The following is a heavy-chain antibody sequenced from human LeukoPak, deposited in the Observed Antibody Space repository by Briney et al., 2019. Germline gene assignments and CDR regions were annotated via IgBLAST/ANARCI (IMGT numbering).Heavy chain of an antibody. CDR3: ARLPYSSGWYLN. CDR1: GYTFTSYD. J-gene: IGHJ4*02. Sequence: ASVKVSCKASGYTFTSYDINWVRQATGQGLEWMGWMNPNSGNAGYAQKFQGRVTMTRNSSISTAYMELSSLRSEDTAVYYCARLPYSSGWYLNWGQGTLVTVSS. D-gene: IGHD6-19*01. V-gene: IGHV1-8*01. CDR2: MNPNSGNA.